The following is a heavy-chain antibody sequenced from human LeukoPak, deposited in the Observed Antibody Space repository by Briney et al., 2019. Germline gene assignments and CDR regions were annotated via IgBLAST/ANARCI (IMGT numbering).Heavy chain of an antibody. J-gene: IGHJ4*02. Sequence: GGSVRLSCAASGLTVSSNYMTWVRQAPGKGLEWVSVIYSGGSQYYADSVKGRFSISRDNSKNTVYLQMNGLRAEDTAVYYCARDRRYCSGDSCYSGVDYWGQGTLVTVSS. D-gene: IGHD2-15*01. CDR3: ARDRRYCSGDSCYSGVDY. CDR2: IYSGGSQ. V-gene: IGHV3-53*01. CDR1: GLTVSSNY.